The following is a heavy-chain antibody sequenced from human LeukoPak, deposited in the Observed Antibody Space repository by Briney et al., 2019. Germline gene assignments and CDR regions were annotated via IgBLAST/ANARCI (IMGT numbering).Heavy chain of an antibody. V-gene: IGHV3-33*01. CDR1: GYTFSSYA. CDR2: IWYDESNQ. Sequence: GGSLRLSCPVSGYTFSSYAMSWGRQAPGKGLEWVAIIWYDESNQFYADAVKGRFTISRDNSKNTLYMQMNSLRVEDTAVYYCARDRGRIHYFDLWGQGTLLTVSS. D-gene: IGHD3-10*01. CDR3: ARDRGRIHYFDL. J-gene: IGHJ4*02.